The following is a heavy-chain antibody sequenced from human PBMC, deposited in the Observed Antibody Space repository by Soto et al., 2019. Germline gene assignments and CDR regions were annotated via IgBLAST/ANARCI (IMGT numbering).Heavy chain of an antibody. Sequence: SETLSLTCAVSGYSISSGYYWGWLRQPPGKGLEWIGSIYHGGSTYYNPSLNSRVTLSIDMTNNHVSLILNSVTAADTAVYYCARDQGGGYGGHDSGGAFDIWGPGTMVTVSS. D-gene: IGHD5-12*01. CDR2: IYHGGST. CDR1: GYSISSGYY. J-gene: IGHJ3*02. CDR3: ARDQGGGYGGHDSGGAFDI. V-gene: IGHV4-38-2*02.